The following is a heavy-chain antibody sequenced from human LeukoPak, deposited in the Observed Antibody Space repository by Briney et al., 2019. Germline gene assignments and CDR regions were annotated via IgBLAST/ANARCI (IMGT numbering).Heavy chain of an antibody. D-gene: IGHD4-17*01. CDR3: AATLTMTTGSSYYGMDV. V-gene: IGHV1-58*01. CDR1: GFIFATSA. CDR2: IVVGSGHT. Sequence: ASVKVSCKASGFIFATSAVQWVRQARGQRLEWIGWIVVGSGHTNHAQKFQERVSITRDMSTSTAYMEVSSLRSEDTAVYYCAATLTMTTGSSYYGMDVWGQGTTVTVSS. J-gene: IGHJ6*02.